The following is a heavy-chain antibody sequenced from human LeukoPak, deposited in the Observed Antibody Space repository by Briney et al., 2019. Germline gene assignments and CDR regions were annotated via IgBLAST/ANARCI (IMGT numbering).Heavy chain of an antibody. CDR1: GGSISSGSYY. CDR2: IYDSGST. J-gene: IGHJ6*03. CDR3: ARASYSSSWTRGYYYYYMDV. V-gene: IGHV4-61*10. D-gene: IGHD6-13*01. Sequence: SETLSLTCTVSGGSISSGSYYWSWIRQPAGKGLEWIGYIYDSGSTNYNPSLKSRVTISVDTSKNQFSLKLSSVTAADTAVYYCARASYSSSWTRGYYYYYMDVWGKGTTVTVSS.